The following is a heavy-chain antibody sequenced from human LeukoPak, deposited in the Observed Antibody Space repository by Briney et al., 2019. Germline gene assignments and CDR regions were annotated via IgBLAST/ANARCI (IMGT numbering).Heavy chain of an antibody. D-gene: IGHD3-22*01. J-gene: IGHJ1*01. CDR2: IHPEGNEK. Sequence: GGSLRLSCAVSGFTFSNFWMSWVRQAPGRGLEWVANIHPEGNEKYHVESVKGRFAISRDNAKNSLYLQMDSLRAEDTAVYYCAGKYYDTSIWYFQHWGQGTLVTVSS. CDR3: AGKYYDTSIWYFQH. CDR1: GFTFSNFW. V-gene: IGHV3-7*01.